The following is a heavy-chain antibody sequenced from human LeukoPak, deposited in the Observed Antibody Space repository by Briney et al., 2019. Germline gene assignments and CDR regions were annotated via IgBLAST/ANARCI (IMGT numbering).Heavy chain of an antibody. Sequence: GGSLRLSCAASGFTFSDYYMSWIRQAPGKGLEWVSYISSSGSTICYADSVKGRFTISRDNAKNSLYLQMNSLRAEDTAVYYCARNRRDGYNGPGPLTGWFDPWGQGTLVTVSS. CDR3: ARNRRDGYNGPGPLTGWFDP. CDR1: GFTFSDYY. V-gene: IGHV3-11*04. J-gene: IGHJ5*02. CDR2: ISSSGSTI. D-gene: IGHD5-24*01.